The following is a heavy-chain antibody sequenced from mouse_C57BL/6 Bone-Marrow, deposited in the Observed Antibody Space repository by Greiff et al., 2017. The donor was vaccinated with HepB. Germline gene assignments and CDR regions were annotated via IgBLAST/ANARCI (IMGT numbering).Heavy chain of an antibody. Sequence: DVMLVESGGGLVQPKGSLKLSCAASGFSFNTYAMNWVSQAPGKGLEWVARIRSKSNNYATYYAESVKDRFTISRDDSESMLYLQMNNLKTEDTAMYYCVRKDYGSTDAMDYWGQGTSVTVSS. CDR1: GFSFNTYA. V-gene: IGHV10-1*01. CDR3: VRKDYGSTDAMDY. J-gene: IGHJ4*01. CDR2: IRSKSNNYAT. D-gene: IGHD1-1*01.